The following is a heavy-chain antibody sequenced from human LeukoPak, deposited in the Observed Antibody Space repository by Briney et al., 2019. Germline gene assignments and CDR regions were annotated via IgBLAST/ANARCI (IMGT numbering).Heavy chain of an antibody. CDR2: IIPMFGTA. CDR1: GGTFSTSA. V-gene: IGHV1-69*13. D-gene: IGHD3-16*02. J-gene: IGHJ4*02. CDR3: ARGSGDYVWGSYRPIHLDS. Sequence: SVKVSCKTSGGTFSTSAISWVRQAPGQGLEWIGGIIPMFGTADYAQKFQGRVTITADESTTTAYMDLSSLRSEDTAVYYCARGSGDYVWGSYRPIHLDSWGQGTLVTVSS.